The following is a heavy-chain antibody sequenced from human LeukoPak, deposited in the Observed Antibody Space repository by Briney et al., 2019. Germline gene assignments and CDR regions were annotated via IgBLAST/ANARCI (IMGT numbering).Heavy chain of an antibody. D-gene: IGHD3-22*01. Sequence: GGSLRLSCAASGFTFSSYAMSWVRQAPGKGLEWVSAISGSGGSTYYADSVKGRFTISRDNSKNTLYLQVNSLRAEDTAVYYCAKGYYYDSSGYFDYWGQGTLVTVSS. J-gene: IGHJ4*02. CDR1: GFTFSSYA. CDR3: AKGYYYDSSGYFDY. CDR2: ISGSGGST. V-gene: IGHV3-23*01.